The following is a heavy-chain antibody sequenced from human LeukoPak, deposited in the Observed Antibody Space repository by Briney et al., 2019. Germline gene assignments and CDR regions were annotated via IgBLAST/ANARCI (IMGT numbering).Heavy chain of an antibody. CDR1: GGSISSSTHY. J-gene: IGHJ2*01. CDR2: IYYRGST. V-gene: IGHV4-39*01. D-gene: IGHD5-24*01. Sequence: KAAETQSLTCTVSGGSISSSTHYWGWIRQPPGKGLEWIGNIYYRGSTYYNPSLNSRVTISVDTSKNQFSLKLSSVTAADTAVFYCARQMGFPWHFDLWGRGTLVSVPS. CDR3: ARQMGFPWHFDL.